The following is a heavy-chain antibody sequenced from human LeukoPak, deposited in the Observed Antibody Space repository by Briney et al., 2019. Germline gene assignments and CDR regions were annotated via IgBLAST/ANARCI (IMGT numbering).Heavy chain of an antibody. Sequence: ASVNVSFMASGGTFSSYSISWVRQAPGQGLEWVGGIIPIFGTANYAQKFQGRVTITADESTSQAYMELSSLRSEDTAVYYCARAYDFWSGYPNYYYYGMDVWGQGTTVTVSS. CDR1: GGTFSSYS. J-gene: IGHJ6*02. V-gene: IGHV1-69*13. CDR2: IIPIFGTA. CDR3: ARAYDFWSGYPNYYYYGMDV. D-gene: IGHD3-3*01.